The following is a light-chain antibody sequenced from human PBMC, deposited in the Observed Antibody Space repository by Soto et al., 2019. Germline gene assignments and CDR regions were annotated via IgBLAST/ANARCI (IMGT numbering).Light chain of an antibody. CDR2: GVF. CDR3: QQHNGWPLT. V-gene: IGKV3-15*01. CDR1: QTVNNY. Sequence: EIVMTQSPATLSVFPGERATLSCRASQTVNNYLAWYQQKPGQAPRLLIYGVFTRATGIPTRFSGSGSGTEFTLAINSLQPEDSAVYYCQQHNGWPLTFGAGTKVEIK. J-gene: IGKJ4*01.